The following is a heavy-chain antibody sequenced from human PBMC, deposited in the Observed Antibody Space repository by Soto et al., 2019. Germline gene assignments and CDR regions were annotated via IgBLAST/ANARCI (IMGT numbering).Heavy chain of an antibody. J-gene: IGHJ6*02. CDR3: AKDLSSTNYGLED. CDR2: ISYDGSNK. V-gene: IGHV3-30*18. Sequence: GGSLRLSCASSVFIFSAYGMHCVRHSPGKGLEWVAFISYDGSNKQYVDSVKGRFTISRDNSKEKVYLQMNSLRDEDRAVYHCAKDLSSTNYGLEDWGQGTTVTVSS. CDR1: VFIFSAYG.